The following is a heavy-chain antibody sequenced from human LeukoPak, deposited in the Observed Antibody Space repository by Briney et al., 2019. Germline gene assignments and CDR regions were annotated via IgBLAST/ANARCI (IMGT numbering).Heavy chain of an antibody. D-gene: IGHD3-10*02. CDR1: GFRFGGYA. V-gene: IGHV3-49*04. Sequence: PGGSLRPSCSGSGFRFGGYALSWVRQAPGKGLEWVGFIRSKALYGTSEYAASVEGRFSISRDDSNNIVYLQMNSLKTEDTAVYFCVRESVRDYYFDFWGQGTLVTVSS. CDR2: IRSKALYGTS. J-gene: IGHJ4*02. CDR3: VRESVRDYYFDF.